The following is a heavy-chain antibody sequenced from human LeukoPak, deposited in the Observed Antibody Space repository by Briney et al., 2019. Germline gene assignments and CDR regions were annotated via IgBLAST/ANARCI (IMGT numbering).Heavy chain of an antibody. CDR1: GGTFSSYA. CDR2: IIPIFGTA. Sequence: GASVKFSCKASGGTFSSYAISWVRQAPGQGLEWMGGIIPIFGTANYAQKFQGRVTITADESTSTAYMELSSQRSEDTAVYYCARSFSGGSSPFDYWGQGTLVTVSS. J-gene: IGHJ4*02. CDR3: ARSFSGGSSPFDY. V-gene: IGHV1-69*01. D-gene: IGHD2-15*01.